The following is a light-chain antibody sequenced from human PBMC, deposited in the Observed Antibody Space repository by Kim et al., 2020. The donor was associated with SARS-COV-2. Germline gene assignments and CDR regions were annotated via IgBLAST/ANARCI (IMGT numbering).Light chain of an antibody. CDR3: QQYNNWPPLT. CDR1: QSGSSN. Sequence: APGEGATLSCRASQSGSSNLAWYQQKPGQAPRLLIYGAATRATGIPARFSGSGSGTEFTLTISSLQSEDFAVYYCQQYNNWPPLTFGGGTKVDIK. CDR2: GAA. V-gene: IGKV3-15*01. J-gene: IGKJ4*01.